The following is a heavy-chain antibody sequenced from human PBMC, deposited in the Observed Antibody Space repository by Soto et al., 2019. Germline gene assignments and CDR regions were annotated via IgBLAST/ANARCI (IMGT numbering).Heavy chain of an antibody. J-gene: IGHJ4*02. V-gene: IGHV4-4*07. Sequence: PSVTLPLTVSVSGAWITCSFFWGWMRQPAGEGLEWIGLFSLSGTTNYNPSLRSLVTMSADVSKNQFSLRITSVTAADTALYYCARGMTPPGAPAWYYFDSWGQGTLVSVSS. D-gene: IGHD2-8*02. CDR1: GAWITCSFF. CDR3: ARGMTPPGAPAWYYFDS. CDR2: FSLSGTT.